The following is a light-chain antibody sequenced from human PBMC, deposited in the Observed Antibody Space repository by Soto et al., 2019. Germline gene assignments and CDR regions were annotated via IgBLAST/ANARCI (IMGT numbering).Light chain of an antibody. Sequence: QSVLTQPPSASGSPGQSVTISCIGTSSDVGGYNYVSWYQHHPGKAPKLMIYEVSKRPSGVPDRFSGSKSGNTASLTVSGLQAEDEADYYCSSYAASNNLGVFGGGTKVTVL. V-gene: IGLV2-8*01. CDR3: SSYAASNNLGV. CDR2: EVS. CDR1: SSDVGGYNY. J-gene: IGLJ2*01.